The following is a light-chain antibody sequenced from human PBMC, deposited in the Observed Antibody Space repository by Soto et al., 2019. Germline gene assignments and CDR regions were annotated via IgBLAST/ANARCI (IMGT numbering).Light chain of an antibody. CDR1: SSNIGSKT. V-gene: IGLV1-44*01. CDR3: AVWDDSLNGGV. J-gene: IGLJ3*02. Sequence: QAVVTQPPSASGTPGQRVAISCSGSSSNIGSKTVNWYQHLPGAAPKLLIHKNNQRPSGVPDRFSGSQSGTSASLAISGLQSEDEADYYCAVWDDSLNGGVFGGGTKLTVL. CDR2: KNN.